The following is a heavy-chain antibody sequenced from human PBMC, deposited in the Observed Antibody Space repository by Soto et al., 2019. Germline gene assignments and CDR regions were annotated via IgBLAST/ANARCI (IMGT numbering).Heavy chain of an antibody. D-gene: IGHD1-1*01. Sequence: QVQLVQSGAEVKKPGASVKVSCKASGYTFTNYGISWVRQAPGQGLEWMGWISAYNGNTNYPQKLHGRVPRPTDTSTTTAYRELRSLRSDDTAVYYCARYNLGIANIRGLEYWGQGTLVTVSS. CDR1: GYTFTNYG. CDR3: ARYNLGIANIRGLEY. V-gene: IGHV1-18*01. CDR2: ISAYNGNT. J-gene: IGHJ4*02.